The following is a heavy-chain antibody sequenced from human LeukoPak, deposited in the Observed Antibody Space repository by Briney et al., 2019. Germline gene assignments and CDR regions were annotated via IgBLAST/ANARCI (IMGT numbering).Heavy chain of an antibody. V-gene: IGHV3-23*01. CDR3: AKGIYSSGWSYFDY. D-gene: IGHD6-19*01. J-gene: IGHJ4*01. CDR2: LSGSGITT. Sequence: QPGGSLRLSCAASGFTFSNSAMSWVRQAPGKGLEWFSTLSGSGITTYYADSVKGRFTISRDNSKNTLYLQMNSLRAEDTAVYYCAKGIYSSGWSYFDYRGHGTLVTVSS. CDR1: GFTFSNSA.